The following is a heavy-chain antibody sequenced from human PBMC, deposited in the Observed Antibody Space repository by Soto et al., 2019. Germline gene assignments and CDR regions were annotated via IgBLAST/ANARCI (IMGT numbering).Heavy chain of an antibody. V-gene: IGHV1-18*01. Sequence: QVQLVQSGGEVKKPGASVKVSCKASGYTFTIYGINWVRQAPGQGLEWMGWISPDNGNTNYAQKLQGRVTMTTDTTXRTAYMEQRSLRSDDTAVYYCARALGYSGYAGMDVWGQGTTVTVSS. D-gene: IGHD5-12*01. J-gene: IGHJ6*02. CDR3: ARALGYSGYAGMDV. CDR1: GYTFTIYG. CDR2: ISPDNGNT.